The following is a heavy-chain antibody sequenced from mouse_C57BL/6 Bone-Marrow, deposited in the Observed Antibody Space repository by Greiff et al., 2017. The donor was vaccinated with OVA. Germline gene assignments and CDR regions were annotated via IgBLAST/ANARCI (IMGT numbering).Heavy chain of an antibody. CDR2: IYPRSGNT. J-gene: IGHJ2*01. D-gene: IGHD2-5*01. CDR1: GYTFTSYG. CDR3: AREGSNYDYFDY. Sequence: QVQLQQSGAELARPGASVKLSCKASGYTFTSYGISWVKQRTGQGLEWIGEIYPRSGNTYYNEKFKGKATLTADKSSSTAYMELRSLTSEDSAVYFCAREGSNYDYFDYWGQGTTLTVSS. V-gene: IGHV1-81*01.